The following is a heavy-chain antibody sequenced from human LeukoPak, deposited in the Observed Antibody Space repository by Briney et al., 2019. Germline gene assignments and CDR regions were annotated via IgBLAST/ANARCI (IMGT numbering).Heavy chain of an antibody. CDR2: IIPIFGIA. V-gene: IGHV1-69*04. D-gene: IGHD3-22*01. CDR1: GGTFNNYA. Sequence: ASVNVSYKASGGTFNNYAISWVRQAPGQGLEWMGRIIPIFGIANYPQKFQGRVTVTADKSTSTAYMELSSLRSEDTAVYYCARVEGPYYYDSSGYQTGAFDIWGQGTMVTVSS. J-gene: IGHJ3*02. CDR3: ARVEGPYYYDSSGYQTGAFDI.